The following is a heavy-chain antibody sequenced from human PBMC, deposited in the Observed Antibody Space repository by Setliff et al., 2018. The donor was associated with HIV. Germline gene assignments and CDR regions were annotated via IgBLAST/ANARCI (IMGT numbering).Heavy chain of an antibody. D-gene: IGHD3-10*01. CDR1: GGSISSSSYY. Sequence: KASETLSLTCTVSGGSISSSSYYWGWIRQPPGKGLEWLGSIYHSGSTYYNPSLKSRVTISIDTSKNQFSLKLSSVTAADTAVYYCARYGEFHYYYMDVWGKGTTVTVSS. CDR3: ARYGEFHYYYMDV. V-gene: IGHV4-39*07. CDR2: IYHSGST. J-gene: IGHJ6*03.